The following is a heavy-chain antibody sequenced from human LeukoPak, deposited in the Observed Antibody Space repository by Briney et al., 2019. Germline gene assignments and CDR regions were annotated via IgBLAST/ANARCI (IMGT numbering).Heavy chain of an antibody. D-gene: IGHD2-2*01. CDR1: GFTVSSNY. Sequence: GGVLRLSCAASGFTVSSNYMSWVRQAPGEGLEWVSVIYSGGSTYYADSVKGRFTISRDNSKNTLYLQMNSLRAEDTAVYYCARVFSSNYWGQGTLVTVSS. CDR3: ARVFSSNY. J-gene: IGHJ4*02. V-gene: IGHV3-66*01. CDR2: IYSGGST.